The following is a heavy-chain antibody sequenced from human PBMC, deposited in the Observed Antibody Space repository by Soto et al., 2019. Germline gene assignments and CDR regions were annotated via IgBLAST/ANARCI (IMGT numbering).Heavy chain of an antibody. CDR3: ARSTRVVLRFLEWLLSTWFDP. D-gene: IGHD3-3*01. CDR2: INHSGST. V-gene: IGHV4-34*01. Sequence: SETLSLTCAVYCGSFSGYYWSWIRQPPGKGLEWIGEINHSGSTNYNPSLKSRVTISVDTSKNQFPLKLSSVTAADTAVYYCARSTRVVLRFLEWLLSTWFDPWGQGTLVTVSS. J-gene: IGHJ5*02. CDR1: CGSFSGYY.